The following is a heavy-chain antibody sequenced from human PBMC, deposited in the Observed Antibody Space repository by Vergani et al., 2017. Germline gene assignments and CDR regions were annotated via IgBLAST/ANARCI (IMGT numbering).Heavy chain of an antibody. CDR3: ARRSTVGTPLRWFDP. J-gene: IGHJ5*02. D-gene: IGHD4-11*01. CDR2: IDYSGDI. CDR1: GGCFSDFY. Sequence: QVQIHQWGAGLLKPSDTLSLTCAVYGGCFSDFYCSWVRQSPGKGLEWIGEIDYSGDINYNPSFQSRATVSVDRSNNQFSLRLSSVTAADTAMYYCARRSTVGTPLRWFDPWGQGTLVVVSS. V-gene: IGHV4-34*01.